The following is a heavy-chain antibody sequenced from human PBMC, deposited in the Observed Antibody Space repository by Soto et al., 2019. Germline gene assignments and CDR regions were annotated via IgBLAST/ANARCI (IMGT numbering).Heavy chain of an antibody. D-gene: IGHD2-2*01. Sequence: EVQVVESGGGLVQPGGSLRLSCAASGFSVTNNYMNWVRQAPGKGLEWVSIIDIGGNTYYADSVKDRFTISRDNSRNTXXLHMHSLRAEDTAVYYCARGRGSTCYLGREHYFDYWGQGTLVTVSP. CDR3: ARGRGSTCYLGREHYFDY. CDR2: IDIGGNT. V-gene: IGHV3-66*01. CDR1: GFSVTNNY. J-gene: IGHJ4*02.